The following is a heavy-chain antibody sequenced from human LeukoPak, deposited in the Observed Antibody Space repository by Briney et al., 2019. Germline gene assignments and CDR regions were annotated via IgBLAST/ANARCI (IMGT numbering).Heavy chain of an antibody. CDR2: IIPILGIA. CDR1: GGTFSSYA. D-gene: IGHD3-3*01. CDR3: ARGGNDFWSGYYRAYYYYGMDV. Sequence: GASVKVSCKASGGTFSSYAISWVRQAPGQGLEWMGRIIPILGIANYAQKSQGRVTITADKSTSTAYMELSSLRSEDTAVYYCARGGNDFWSGYYRAYYYYGMDVWGQGTTVTVSS. V-gene: IGHV1-69*04. J-gene: IGHJ6*02.